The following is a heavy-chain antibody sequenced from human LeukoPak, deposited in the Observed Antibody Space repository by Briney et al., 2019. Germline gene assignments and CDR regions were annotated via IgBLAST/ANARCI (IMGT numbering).Heavy chain of an antibody. D-gene: IGHD6-13*01. CDR1: GGSISSSSYY. CDR2: IYHSGST. Sequence: SETLSLTCTVSGGSISSSSYYWGWIRQPPGKGLEWIGSIYHSGSTYYNPSLKSRVTISVDTSKNQFSLKLSSVTAADTAVYYCARVLPYSSSWYYPFYYYYMDVWGKGTTVTISS. V-gene: IGHV4-39*07. CDR3: ARVLPYSSSWYYPFYYYYMDV. J-gene: IGHJ6*03.